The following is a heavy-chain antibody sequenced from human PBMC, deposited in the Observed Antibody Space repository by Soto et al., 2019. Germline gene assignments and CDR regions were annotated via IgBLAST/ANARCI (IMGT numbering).Heavy chain of an antibody. V-gene: IGHV3-23*01. CDR2: ISCDGGST. CDR1: GFTFSRYT. Sequence: GGSLRLSCEASGFTFSRYTMTWVRQAPGKGLEWVSAISCDGGSTSYADSVKGRLTISRDNSKNTLFLQMSSLRAEDTAAYYCAKDLRWFGGLSPDAFDIWGQGTMVTVSS. J-gene: IGHJ3*02. D-gene: IGHD3-10*01. CDR3: AKDLRWFGGLSPDAFDI.